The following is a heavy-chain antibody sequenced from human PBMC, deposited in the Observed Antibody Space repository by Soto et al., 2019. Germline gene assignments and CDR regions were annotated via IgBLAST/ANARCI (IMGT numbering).Heavy chain of an antibody. Sequence: SETLSLTCTVSGGSISTYSWSWIRQPPGKGLEWIGYIYHNGTTYYNPSLKSRVTISVDRSKNQFSLKLSSVTAADTAMYYCARVPSPWGQGTLVTVSS. V-gene: IGHV4-59*12. CDR3: ARVPSP. CDR1: GGSISTYS. CDR2: IYHNGTT. J-gene: IGHJ5*02.